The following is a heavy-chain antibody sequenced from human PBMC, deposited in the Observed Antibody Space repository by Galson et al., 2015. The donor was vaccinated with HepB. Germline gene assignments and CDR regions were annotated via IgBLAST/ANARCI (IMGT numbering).Heavy chain of an antibody. Sequence: SVKVSCKASGYTFTSYAMHWVRQAPGQRLEWMGWINAGNGNTKYSQKFQGRVTITRDTSASTAYMELSSLRSEDTAVYYCARDKGYSSSWYVLTYWGQGTLVTVSS. CDR1: GYTFTSYA. J-gene: IGHJ4*02. V-gene: IGHV1-3*01. D-gene: IGHD6-13*01. CDR2: INAGNGNT. CDR3: ARDKGYSSSWYVLTY.